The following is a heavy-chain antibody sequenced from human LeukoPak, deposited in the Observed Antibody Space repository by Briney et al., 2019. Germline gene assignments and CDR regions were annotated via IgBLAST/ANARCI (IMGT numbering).Heavy chain of an antibody. CDR1: GFTFSSYA. Sequence: PGGSLRLSCAASGFTFSSYAMSWVRQAPGKGLEWVSAISGSGGSTYYADSVKGRFTLYRENSKNTMYLQMNSLRAEDTAVYYCAKTPLQYYDDSSGYSIVTDYWGQGTLVTVSS. CDR2: ISGSGGST. D-gene: IGHD3-22*01. V-gene: IGHV3-23*01. J-gene: IGHJ4*02. CDR3: AKTPLQYYDDSSGYSIVTDY.